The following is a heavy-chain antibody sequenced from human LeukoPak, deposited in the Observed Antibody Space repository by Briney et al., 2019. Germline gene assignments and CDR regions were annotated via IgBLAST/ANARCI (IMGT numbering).Heavy chain of an antibody. Sequence: SETLSLTCAVSGYSISSGYYWGWIRQPPGKELEWIGSIYHSGSTYYNPSLKSRVTISVDTSKNQFSLKLSSVTAADTAVYYCARQELLNAFDIWGQGTMVTVSS. V-gene: IGHV4-38-2*01. D-gene: IGHD1-26*01. J-gene: IGHJ3*02. CDR1: GYSISSGYY. CDR3: ARQELLNAFDI. CDR2: IYHSGST.